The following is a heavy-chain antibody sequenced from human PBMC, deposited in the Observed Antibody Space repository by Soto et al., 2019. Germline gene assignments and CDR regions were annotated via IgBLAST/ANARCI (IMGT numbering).Heavy chain of an antibody. J-gene: IGHJ5*02. CDR3: ARAPVLRFLEWLPTDDNWFDP. CDR2: ISAYNGNT. D-gene: IGHD3-3*01. CDR1: GYTLTSYG. V-gene: IGHV1-18*04. Sequence: ASVPVSCKASGYTLTSYGISWVRQPPGQGLEWMGWISAYNGNTNYAQKLQGRVTMTTDTSTSTAYMELRSLRSDDTAVYYCARAPVLRFLEWLPTDDNWFDPWGQGTLVTVSS.